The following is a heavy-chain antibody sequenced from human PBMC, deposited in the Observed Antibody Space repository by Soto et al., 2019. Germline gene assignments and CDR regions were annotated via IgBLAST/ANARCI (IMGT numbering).Heavy chain of an antibody. J-gene: IGHJ6*02. CDR1: GFTFSSYG. Sequence: QVQLVESGGGVVQPGRSLRLSCAASGFTFSSYGMHWVRQAPGKGLEWVAVISYDGSNKYYADSVKGRFTISRDNSKKTQYLQMNSLRAEDTAVYYCAKDLLGPGRAYGMDVWGQGTTVTVSS. V-gene: IGHV3-30*18. D-gene: IGHD7-27*01. CDR2: ISYDGSNK. CDR3: AKDLLGPGRAYGMDV.